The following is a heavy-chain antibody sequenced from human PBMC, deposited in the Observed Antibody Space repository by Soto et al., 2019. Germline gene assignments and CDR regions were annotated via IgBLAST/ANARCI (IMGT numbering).Heavy chain of an antibody. CDR3: ARVWGYGYANWFDP. V-gene: IGHV3-74*01. CDR1: GFTFSSYW. CDR2: INSDGSST. D-gene: IGHD5-12*01. Sequence: GGSLRLSCAASGFTFSSYWMHWVRQAPGKGLVWVSRINSDGSSTSYADSVKGRFTISRDNAKNTLYLQMNSLRAEDTAVYYCARVWGYGYANWFDPWGQGTLVTVSS. J-gene: IGHJ5*02.